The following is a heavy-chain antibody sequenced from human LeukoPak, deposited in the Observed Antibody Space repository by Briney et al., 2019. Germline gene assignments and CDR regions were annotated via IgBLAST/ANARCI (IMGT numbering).Heavy chain of an antibody. CDR1: GFTFSSYA. V-gene: IGHV3-30*01. J-gene: IGHJ4*02. CDR2: ISYDGNNK. Sequence: GGSLRLSCAASGFTFSSYALHWVRQAPGKGLEWVAVISYDGNNKYSADSVKGRFTISRDNPKNTVYLSMNSLRPEDTAVYYCARGGFGSSWYPVDYWGQGTLVTVSS. CDR3: ARGGFGSSWYPVDY. D-gene: IGHD6-13*01.